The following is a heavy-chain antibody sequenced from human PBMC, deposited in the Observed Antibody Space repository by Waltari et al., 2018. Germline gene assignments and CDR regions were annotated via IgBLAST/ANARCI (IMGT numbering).Heavy chain of an antibody. CDR2: IYYSGST. D-gene: IGHD3-22*01. V-gene: IGHV4-39*07. CDR3: ARIVVVITTRGVDY. Sequence: QLQLQESGPGLVKPSETLSLTCTVSGGSISSSSYYWGWIRQPPGKGLEWIGSIYYSGSTDHNPALKSQVTRSVDTSKNQFSRKLSSVTAADTAVYYCARIVVVITTRGVDYWGQGTLVTVSS. CDR1: GGSISSSSYY. J-gene: IGHJ4*02.